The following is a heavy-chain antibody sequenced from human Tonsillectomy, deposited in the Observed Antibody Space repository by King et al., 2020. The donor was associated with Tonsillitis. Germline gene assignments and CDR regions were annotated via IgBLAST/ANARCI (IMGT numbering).Heavy chain of an antibody. D-gene: IGHD6-19*01. CDR1: GFTFSSYA. CDR2: ISYDGSNK. Sequence: VQLVESGGGVVQPGRSLRLSCAASGFTFSSYAMHWVRQAPGKGLEWVAVISYDGSNKYYADSVKGRFTISRDNSKNTRYLQMNSLRAEDTAVYYCARETTIAVAGTDYWGQGTLVTVSS. V-gene: IGHV3-30-3*01. J-gene: IGHJ4*02. CDR3: ARETTIAVAGTDY.